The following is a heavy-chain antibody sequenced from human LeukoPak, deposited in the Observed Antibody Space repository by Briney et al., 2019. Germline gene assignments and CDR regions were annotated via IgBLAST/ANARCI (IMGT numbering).Heavy chain of an antibody. CDR3: ARGPWGSGYYSY. CDR2: IYYSGST. Sequence: SETLSLTCTVSGASIRSGSYYWGWIRQPPGKGLEWIGSIYYSGSTYYNPSLKSRVTMPVDTSKNQFSLRLSSVTAADTAVYYCARGPWGSGYYSYWGQGTLVTVSA. J-gene: IGHJ4*02. D-gene: IGHD3-22*01. CDR1: GASIRSGSYY. V-gene: IGHV4-39*01.